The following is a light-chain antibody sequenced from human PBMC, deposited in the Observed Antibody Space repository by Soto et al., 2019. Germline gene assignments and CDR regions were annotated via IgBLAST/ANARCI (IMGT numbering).Light chain of an antibody. J-gene: IGKJ5*01. Sequence: EIVLTQSPATLSLSPGERATLSCRASQSVSSYLAWYHQKPGQAPRLLIYAASNRATGMPARFSGSGSGTDFTRTFSSVQPEEFAGYYCQQRSNWPPKITFGQGTRLEIK. CDR3: QQRSNWPPKIT. CDR1: QSVSSY. V-gene: IGKV3-11*01. CDR2: AAS.